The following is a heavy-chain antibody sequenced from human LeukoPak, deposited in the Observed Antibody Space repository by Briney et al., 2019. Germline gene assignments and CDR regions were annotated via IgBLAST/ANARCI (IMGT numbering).Heavy chain of an antibody. V-gene: IGHV1-18*01. J-gene: IGHJ4*02. CDR3: ARCLYYYDSSGYHIPQGGGYYFDY. D-gene: IGHD3-22*01. Sequence: GSVKVSCKASGYTFTSYGISWVRQAPGQGLEWMGWISAYNGNTNYAQKFQGRVTITTDESTSTAYMELGSLRSEDTAVYYCARCLYYYDSSGYHIPQGGGYYFDYWGQGTLVTVSS. CDR1: GYTFTSYG. CDR2: ISAYNGNT.